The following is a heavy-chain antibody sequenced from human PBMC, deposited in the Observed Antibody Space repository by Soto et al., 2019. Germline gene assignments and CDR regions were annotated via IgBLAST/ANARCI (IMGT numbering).Heavy chain of an antibody. V-gene: IGHV1-46*01. D-gene: IGHD3-10*01. Sequence: ASVKVSCKASGYTFTSYYMHWVRQAPGQGLEWMGIINPSGGSTSYAQKFQDRVTMTRDTSTSTVYMELSSLRSEDTAVYYCARDTALWFGELFYYYGMDVWGQGTTVTVSS. CDR2: INPSGGST. CDR3: ARDTALWFGELFYYYGMDV. CDR1: GYTFTSYY. J-gene: IGHJ6*02.